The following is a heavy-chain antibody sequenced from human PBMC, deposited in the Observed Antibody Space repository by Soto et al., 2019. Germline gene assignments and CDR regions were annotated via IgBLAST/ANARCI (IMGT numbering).Heavy chain of an antibody. CDR1: GFTFSSYA. J-gene: IGHJ4*02. V-gene: IGHV3-30-3*02. CDR3: AKRKYCPSTACSDY. CDR2: ISYDGSNK. D-gene: IGHD2-2*01. Sequence: GGSLRLSCAASGFTFSSYAMHWVRQAPGKGLEWVAVISYDGSNKYYADSVKGRFTISRDNSKNTLYLQMSSLRAEDTAVYYCAKRKYCPSTACSDYWGQGTLVTVSS.